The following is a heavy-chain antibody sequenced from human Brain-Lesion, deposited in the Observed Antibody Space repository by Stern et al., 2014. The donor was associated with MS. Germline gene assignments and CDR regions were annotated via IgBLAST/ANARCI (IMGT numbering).Heavy chain of an antibody. Sequence: VQLVESGPGLVKPSETLSLTCTVSGGSISSSTYYWAWIRQPPGKGLAWIGNIYYRGFTYYNPSLKSRVTILLDMSKNQFSLKLSSVPAADTAIYYCARHDSVPRPSQLYSARDRGPGYFDYWGQGTLVTVSS. CDR1: GGSISSSTYY. V-gene: IGHV4-39*01. J-gene: IGHJ4*02. D-gene: IGHD1-26*01. CDR2: IYYRGFT. CDR3: ARHDSVPRPSQLYSARDRGPGYFDY.